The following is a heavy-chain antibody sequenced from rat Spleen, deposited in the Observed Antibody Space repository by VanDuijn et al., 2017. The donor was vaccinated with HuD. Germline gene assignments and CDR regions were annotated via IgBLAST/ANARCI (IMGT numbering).Heavy chain of an antibody. CDR1: GFSLTNNG. CDR2: ISSGGHT. CDR3: TRDHSYWGSYYPGGFAY. Sequence: QVQLKESGPGLVQPSQTLSLTCSVSGFSLTNNGVTWVRQPPGKGLEWIRTISSGGHTYYDSPLKSRLSISRDTSKSQVFLNMSSLKNEDTAIYFCTRDHSYWGSYYPGGFAYWGQGTLVTVSS. V-gene: IGHV2S12*01. D-gene: IGHD1-12*02. J-gene: IGHJ3*01.